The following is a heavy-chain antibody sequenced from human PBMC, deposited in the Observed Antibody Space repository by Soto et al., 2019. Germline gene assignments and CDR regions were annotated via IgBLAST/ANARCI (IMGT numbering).Heavy chain of an antibody. CDR3: ARISGIGYYHYGMAV. CDR2: IDWDDDK. CDR1: GFSLSTSGMC. Sequence: SGPTLVNPTQTLTLTCTFSGFSLSTSGMCVSWIRQPPGKALEWLALIDWDDDKYYSTSLKTRLTISKDTSKNQVVLTMTNMAPVDTASFYFARISGIGYYHYGMAVWGQGTTVTVSS. V-gene: IGHV2-70*01. J-gene: IGHJ6*02.